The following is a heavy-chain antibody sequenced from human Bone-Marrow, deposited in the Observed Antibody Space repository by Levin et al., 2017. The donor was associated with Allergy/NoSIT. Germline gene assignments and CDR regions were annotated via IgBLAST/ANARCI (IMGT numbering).Heavy chain of an antibody. V-gene: IGHV3-7*01. CDR1: GFTFSNSW. D-gene: IGHD5-24*01. CDR3: ARDQFRRATIGARWVDP. J-gene: IGHJ5*02. Sequence: GESLKISCAASGFTFSNSWMSWVRQAPGKGLEWVANIKEDGSEKYYVDSVKGRFTISRDNAKNSLFVQMNSLRVEDTAVYYCARDQFRRATIGARWVDPWGQGTLVTVSS. CDR2: IKEDGSEK.